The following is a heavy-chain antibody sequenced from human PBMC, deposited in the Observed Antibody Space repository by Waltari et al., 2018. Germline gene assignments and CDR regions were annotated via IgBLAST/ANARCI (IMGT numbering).Heavy chain of an antibody. D-gene: IGHD3-3*01. V-gene: IGHV4-4*07. Sequence: QVQLQESGPGLVQPPETLSLTCTVSGGSISSYYWGWILRPAGKGLGWIGRVYSSGTTNYNPSLKSRVTMSLDTSKNQFSLNLSSVTAADTAVYYCARGRFLFRWYSFDPWGQGIPVTVSS. CDR1: GGSISSYY. CDR3: ARGRFLFRWYSFDP. CDR2: VYSSGTT. J-gene: IGHJ5*02.